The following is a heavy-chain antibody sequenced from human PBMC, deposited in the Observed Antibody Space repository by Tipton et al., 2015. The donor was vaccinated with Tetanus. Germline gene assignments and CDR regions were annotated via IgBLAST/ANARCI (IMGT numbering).Heavy chain of an antibody. Sequence: SLRLSCAASGFNLSRYTLNWVRQAPGKGLEWVSSISSSSRYIYYADSVKGRFTISRDNAKNSLYLQMISLRAEDTAVYSCERGRAEASNCGGDCYSDYWGQRALVTVSS. CDR3: ERGRAEASNCGGDCYSDY. V-gene: IGHV3-21*01. D-gene: IGHD2-21*02. J-gene: IGHJ4*02. CDR1: GFNLSRYT. CDR2: ISSSSRYI.